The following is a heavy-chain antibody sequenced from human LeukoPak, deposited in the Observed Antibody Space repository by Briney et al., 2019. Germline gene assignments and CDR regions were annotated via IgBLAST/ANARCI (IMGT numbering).Heavy chain of an antibody. CDR2: TFYSGST. CDR1: GDSISSSSYY. D-gene: IGHD3-10*01. CDR3: ARVLGERYYASGSYYG. J-gene: IGHJ4*02. Sequence: SETLSLTCTVSGDSISSSSYYWDWIRQAPGKGLEWIGSTFYSGSTYYNPSLKSRVTISVDTSKNQFSLKLSSVTAADTAVYYCARVLGERYYASGSYYGWGQGTLVTVSS. V-gene: IGHV4-39*01.